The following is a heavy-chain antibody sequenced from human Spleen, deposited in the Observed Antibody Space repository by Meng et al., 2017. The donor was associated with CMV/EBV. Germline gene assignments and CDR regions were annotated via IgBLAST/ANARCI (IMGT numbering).Heavy chain of an antibody. CDR2: TNHRGAT. CDR3: VAEADY. J-gene: IGHJ4*02. Sequence: WDTPSLPCAVYGGPFSDFSWTWIRQTPGKGLEWIGQTNHRGATDYNPSLKSRVTISVDRSKERFTLRLTSLTAADTAIYYCVAEADYWGQGTVVTVSS. V-gene: IGHV4-34*01. CDR1: GGPFSDFS. D-gene: IGHD6-13*01.